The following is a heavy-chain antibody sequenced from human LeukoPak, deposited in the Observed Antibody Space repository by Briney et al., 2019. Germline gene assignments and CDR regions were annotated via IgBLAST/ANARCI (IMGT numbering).Heavy chain of an antibody. CDR1: GFTFSRYA. Sequence: HPGESLRLSCAASGFTFSRYAMRWVPQAPGKALERVSVVSGSGGSTYYADPVKGRFTISRDNSKNTLYLQMNSLRAEDTAVYYCAKAVRGYSSSSDYWGQGTLVTVSS. CDR3: AKAVRGYSSSSDY. J-gene: IGHJ4*02. V-gene: IGHV3-23*01. D-gene: IGHD6-13*01. CDR2: VSGSGGST.